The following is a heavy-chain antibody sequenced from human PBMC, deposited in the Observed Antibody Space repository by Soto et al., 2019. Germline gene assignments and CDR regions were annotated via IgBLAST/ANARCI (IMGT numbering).Heavy chain of an antibody. V-gene: IGHV3-53*01. CDR2: IYSGGST. Sequence: GGSLRLSCAASGFTVSSNYMSWVRQAPGKGLEWVSVIYSGGSTYYADSVKGRFTISRDNSKNTLYLQMNSPRAEDTAVYYCAASGEGYYYYGMDVWGQGPTVTVYS. CDR1: GFTVSSNY. J-gene: IGHJ6*02. CDR3: AASGEGYYYYGMDV. D-gene: IGHD3-10*01.